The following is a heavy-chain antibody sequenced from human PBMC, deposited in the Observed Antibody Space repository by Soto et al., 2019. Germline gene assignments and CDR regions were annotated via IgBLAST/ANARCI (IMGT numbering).Heavy chain of an antibody. CDR2: MHPNRGNT. J-gene: IGHJ6*02. Sequence: QVQLVQSGAEVKKPGASVKVSCKASGYTFTSYDINWVRQATGQGLEWMEWMHPNRGNTGYAQKFQSRVTMTRNTSISTAYMELSSLRSEDTAVYYCASQSSPMYGMDVWGQGTTVTVSS. D-gene: IGHD3-16*02. CDR1: GYTFTSYD. V-gene: IGHV1-8*01. CDR3: ASQSSPMYGMDV.